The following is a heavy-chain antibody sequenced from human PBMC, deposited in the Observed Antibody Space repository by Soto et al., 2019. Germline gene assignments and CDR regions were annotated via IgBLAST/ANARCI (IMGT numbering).Heavy chain of an antibody. CDR2: IYYSGST. V-gene: IGHV4-39*07. J-gene: IGHJ5*02. Sequence: PSETLSLTCTVSGGSISSSSFHWGWIRQPPGKGLEWIGSIYYSGSTYYSPSLKSRVTISVDTSKNQFSLKLNSVTAADTAVYYCARGRIIGPWGRGALVTVSS. CDR3: ARGRIIGP. CDR1: GGSISSSSFH. D-gene: IGHD2-15*01.